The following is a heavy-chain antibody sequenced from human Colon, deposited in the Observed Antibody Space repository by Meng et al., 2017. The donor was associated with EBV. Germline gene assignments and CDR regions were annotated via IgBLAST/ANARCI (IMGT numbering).Heavy chain of an antibody. Sequence: QGHLVQSGFELKKPGASVKVSCKASGYTFTRYPMNWVRQAPGQGLEWMGWISTNTGNPTYAQGFTGRFVFSVDTSVSTAYLQISSLKAEDTAVYYCGTLKYTSGFYGPAYWGQGALVTVSS. V-gene: IGHV7-4-1*02. CDR2: ISTNTGNP. CDR3: GTLKYTSGFYGPAY. D-gene: IGHD6-19*01. J-gene: IGHJ4*02. CDR1: GYTFTRYP.